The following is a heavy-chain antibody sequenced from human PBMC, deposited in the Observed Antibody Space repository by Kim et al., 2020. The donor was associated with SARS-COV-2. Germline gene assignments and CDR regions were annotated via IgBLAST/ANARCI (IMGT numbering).Heavy chain of an antibody. D-gene: IGHD4-17*01. Sequence: GGSLRLSCAASGFTFSSYAMHWVRQAPGKGLGWVAVISYDGSNKYYADSVKGRFTISRDNSKNTLYLQMNSLRAEDTAVYYCARVVWGDYRGGFDYWGQG. CDR1: GFTFSSYA. CDR2: ISYDGSNK. J-gene: IGHJ4*02. CDR3: ARVVWGDYRGGFDY. V-gene: IGHV3-30-3*01.